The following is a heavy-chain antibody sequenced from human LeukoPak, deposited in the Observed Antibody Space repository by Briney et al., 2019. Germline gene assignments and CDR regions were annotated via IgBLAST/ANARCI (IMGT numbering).Heavy chain of an antibody. CDR3: ARDAMIVVVDALDI. V-gene: IGHV4-61*02. J-gene: IGHJ3*02. D-gene: IGHD3-22*01. Sequence: SQTLSLTCTVSGGSISSGSYYWSWIRQPAGKGLEWIGRIYTSGSTNYNPSLKSRVTISVDTSKNQFSLKLSSVTAADTAVYYCARDAMIVVVDALDIWGQGTMVTVSS. CDR1: GGSISSGSYY. CDR2: IYTSGST.